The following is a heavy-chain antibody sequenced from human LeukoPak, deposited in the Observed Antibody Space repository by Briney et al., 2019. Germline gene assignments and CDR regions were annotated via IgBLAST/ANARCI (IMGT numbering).Heavy chain of an antibody. J-gene: IGHJ4*02. Sequence: SETLSLTCTVSGGSISSGGYYWSWIRQHPGKGLEWIGYIYYSGSTYYNPSLKSRVTISVDTSKSQFSLKLSSVTAADTAVYYCARVILPAKYYYDSSGFDYWGQGTLVTVSS. V-gene: IGHV4-31*03. CDR3: ARVILPAKYYYDSSGFDY. CDR2: IYYSGST. CDR1: GGSISSGGYY. D-gene: IGHD3-22*01.